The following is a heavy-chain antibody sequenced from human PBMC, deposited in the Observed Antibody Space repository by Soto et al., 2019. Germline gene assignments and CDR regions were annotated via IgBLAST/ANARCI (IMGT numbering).Heavy chain of an antibody. V-gene: IGHV4-4*02. CDR2: IHHSGDD. CDR3: ARVEFGRLGAY. J-gene: IGHJ4*02. D-gene: IGHD3-10*01. CDR1: GESVSSDSW. Sequence: WETLSLTCVVSGESVSSDSWWSWVRQPPGKGLEWIGEIHHSGDDNYNPSLKSRVTLSLDKSKNQFSLKLSSVTAADTAVYYCARVEFGRLGAYCGQGTPVTVSS.